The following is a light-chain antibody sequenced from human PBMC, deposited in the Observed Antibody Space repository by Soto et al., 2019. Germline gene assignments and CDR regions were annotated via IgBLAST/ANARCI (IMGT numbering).Light chain of an antibody. CDR2: AAS. J-gene: IGKJ5*01. CDR3: QQSYSTPIT. Sequence: DLQMTQSPSSRSASVGDRVTITCRASQSISGYLNWYQQKPGKAPDLLIYAASSLQSGVPSRFSGSGSGTDFTLTISSLQPEDFATYYCQQSYSTPITFGQGTRLEIE. V-gene: IGKV1-39*01. CDR1: QSISGY.